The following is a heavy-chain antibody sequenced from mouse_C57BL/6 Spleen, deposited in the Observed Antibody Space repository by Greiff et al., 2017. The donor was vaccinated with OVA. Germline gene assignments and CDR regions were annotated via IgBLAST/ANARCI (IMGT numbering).Heavy chain of an antibody. CDR3: AKNWVDY. V-gene: IGHV1-82*01. CDR1: GYAFSSSW. D-gene: IGHD4-1*01. J-gene: IGHJ2*01. CDR2: IYPGDGDT. Sequence: VQLQQSGPELVKPGASVKISCKASGYAFSSSWMNWVKQRPGKGLEWIGRIYPGDGDTNYNGKFKGKATLTADKSSSTAYMQLRSLTSEDSAVYFCAKNWVDYWGQGTTLTVSS.